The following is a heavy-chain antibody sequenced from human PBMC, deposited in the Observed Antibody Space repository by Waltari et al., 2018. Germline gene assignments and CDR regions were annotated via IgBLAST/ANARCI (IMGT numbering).Heavy chain of an antibody. Sequence: QVQLQESGPGLVKPSETLSLTCSVSGGLISNYYWSWIRQPPGKGLEWIAYVQDRGNINYSPSLQSRATISVETSNHFSLKLTSVTAADTAVYFCARSSRPYYYDLSSYYGWDFWGQGIQVNVSS. V-gene: IGHV4-59*01. D-gene: IGHD3-22*01. CDR1: GGLISNYY. CDR3: ARSSRPYYYDLSSYYGWDF. CDR2: VQDRGNI. J-gene: IGHJ4*02.